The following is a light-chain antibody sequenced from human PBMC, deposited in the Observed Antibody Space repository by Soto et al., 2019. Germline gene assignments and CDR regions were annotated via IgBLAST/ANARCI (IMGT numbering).Light chain of an antibody. CDR3: QQSYSTPWT. CDR2: AAS. Sequence: DIQVTQSPSTLPASVGDRVTITCRASQSISSYLNWYQQKPGKAPKLLIYAASSLQSGVPSRFSGSGSGTDFTLTISSLQPEDFATYYCQQSYSTPWTFGQGTKVDI. J-gene: IGKJ1*01. V-gene: IGKV1-39*01. CDR1: QSISSY.